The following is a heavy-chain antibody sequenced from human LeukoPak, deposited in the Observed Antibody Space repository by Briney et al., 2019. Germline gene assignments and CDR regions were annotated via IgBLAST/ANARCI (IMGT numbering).Heavy chain of an antibody. CDR3: ATDPTYDNSGFPFDY. J-gene: IGHJ4*02. V-gene: IGHV4-59*04. CDR1: GFTVSSNY. D-gene: IGHD3-22*01. CDR2: IYYGGNT. Sequence: PGGSLRLSCAASGFTVSSNYMSWVRQPPGKGLEWIGSIYYGGNTYYKPSLKSRVTISVDTSKNQFSLKLNSVTAADTAVYYCATDPTYDNSGFPFDYWGQGTLVTVSS.